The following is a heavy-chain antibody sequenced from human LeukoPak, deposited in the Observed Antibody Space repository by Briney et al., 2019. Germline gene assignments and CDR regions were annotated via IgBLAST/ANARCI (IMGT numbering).Heavy chain of an antibody. CDR1: GGSIISYY. Sequence: SETLSLTCTVSGGSIISYYWSWIRQPPGKGLEWIGYIYYSGSSNYNPSLKTRVTISVDTSKNQFSLKLSSVTAADTAVYYCARTHPDYYDSSGEFDYWGQGALVTVSS. J-gene: IGHJ4*02. V-gene: IGHV4-59*12. CDR3: ARTHPDYYDSSGEFDY. CDR2: IYYSGSS. D-gene: IGHD3-22*01.